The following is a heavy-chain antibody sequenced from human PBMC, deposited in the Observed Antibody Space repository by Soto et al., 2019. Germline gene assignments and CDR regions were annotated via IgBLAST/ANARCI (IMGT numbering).Heavy chain of an antibody. J-gene: IGHJ4*02. Sequence: SETLSLTCTVSGGSISSYYWSWIRQPPGKGLEWIGYIYYSGSTNYNPSLKSRVTISVDTSKNQFSLRLSSVTAADTAVYYCARDRNYGSGSYYGYFDYWGQGTLVTVSS. CDR3: ARDRNYGSGSYYGYFDY. CDR2: IYYSGST. V-gene: IGHV4-59*12. CDR1: GGSISSYY. D-gene: IGHD3-10*01.